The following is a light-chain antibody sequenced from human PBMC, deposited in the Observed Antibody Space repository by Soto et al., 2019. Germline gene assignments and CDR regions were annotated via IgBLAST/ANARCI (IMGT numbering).Light chain of an antibody. CDR1: QYINTR. J-gene: IGKJ1*01. CDR2: GAS. CDR3: QQYFTAPQT. Sequence: EIVLTQSPATLSSFPGDRVTLSCRASQYINTRLAWYQHRPGQAPRLLIYGASSRATGIPDRFSGGGSGTDFTLTISRLEPEDFAVYYCQQYFTAPQTFGQGTKVDIK. V-gene: IGKV3-20*01.